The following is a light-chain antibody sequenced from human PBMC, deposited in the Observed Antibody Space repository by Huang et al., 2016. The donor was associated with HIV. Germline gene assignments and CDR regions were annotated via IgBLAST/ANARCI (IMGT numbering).Light chain of an antibody. CDR3: QQYYNWPWT. V-gene: IGKV3-15*01. CDR1: QYVGTS. CDR2: SVS. J-gene: IGKJ1*01. Sequence: EIVVTQSPATLSVSPGEGATLSCRASQYVGTSLAWYQQKPGQSPRLVIHSVSPRATGVPARFSGSGSRTEFTLTITSRQSEDCALYYCQQYYNWPWTFGLGTKVEI.